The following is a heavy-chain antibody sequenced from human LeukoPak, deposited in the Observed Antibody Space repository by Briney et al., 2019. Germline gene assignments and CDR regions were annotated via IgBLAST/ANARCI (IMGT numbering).Heavy chain of an antibody. CDR2: ISGSGGST. D-gene: IGHD4-23*01. V-gene: IGHV3-23*01. J-gene: IGHJ4*02. CDR1: VFTFSSYA. CDR3: AKAKRWSEKAVDY. Sequence: GGSLRLSCAAAVFTFSSYAMSWVRQAPGKGLEWVSAISGSGGSTYYADSVKGRFTISRDNSKNTLYLQMNSLRAEDTAVYYCAKAKRWSEKAVDYWGQGTLVTVSS.